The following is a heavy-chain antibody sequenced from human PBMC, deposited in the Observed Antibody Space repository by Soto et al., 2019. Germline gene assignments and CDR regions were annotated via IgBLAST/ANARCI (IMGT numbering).Heavy chain of an antibody. J-gene: IGHJ3*02. V-gene: IGHV1-18*01. Sequence: QVQLVQSGAEVKKPGASVKVSCKASGYTFTSYGIIWVRQAPGQGLEWMGWISAYNGNTNYAQKLQGRVTMTTDTSTITAYMGLRSLRSDDTAVDYCAIDSGGDPTLDAFDIWGQGTMVTVSS. D-gene: IGHD3-10*01. CDR1: GYTFTSYG. CDR2: ISAYNGNT. CDR3: AIDSGGDPTLDAFDI.